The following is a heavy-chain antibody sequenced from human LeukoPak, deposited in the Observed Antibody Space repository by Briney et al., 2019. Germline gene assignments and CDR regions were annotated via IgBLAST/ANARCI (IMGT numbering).Heavy chain of an antibody. CDR3: ARCRSLMGADYFDY. D-gene: IGHD1-26*01. Sequence: PSETLSLTCTVSGGSMSYIFWNWVRQPAGKGLEWIGRIYTNENTNYNPSLKSRVTISVDTSKNQFSLKLSSVTAADTAVYYCARCRSLMGADYFDYWGQGTLVTVSS. CDR1: GGSMSYIF. CDR2: IYTNENT. J-gene: IGHJ4*02. V-gene: IGHV4-4*07.